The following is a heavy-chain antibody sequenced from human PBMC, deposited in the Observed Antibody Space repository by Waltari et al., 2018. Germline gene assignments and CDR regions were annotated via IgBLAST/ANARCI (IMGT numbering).Heavy chain of an antibody. CDR2: ISSSSSYI. Sequence: EVQLVESGGGLVTPGGSLRLSCAASGFTFSSYSMDWVRQAPGRGRGWVESISSSSSYIYYADSVKGRFTISRDNAKNSLYLQMNSLRAEDTAVYYCASEIVGDILDDAMDVWGQGTTVTVSS. V-gene: IGHV3-21*01. CDR1: GFTFSSYS. CDR3: ASEIVGDILDDAMDV. D-gene: IGHD1-26*01. J-gene: IGHJ6*02.